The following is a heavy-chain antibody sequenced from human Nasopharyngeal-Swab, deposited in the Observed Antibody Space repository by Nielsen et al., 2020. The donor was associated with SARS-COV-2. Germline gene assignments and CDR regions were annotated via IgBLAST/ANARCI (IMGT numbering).Heavy chain of an antibody. CDR2: ISAYNGNT. V-gene: IGHV1-18*01. CDR1: GYTFTSYG. CDR3: ARDSIVLMVYAPNYYYNYMDV. D-gene: IGHD2-8*01. Sequence: ASVKISCKASGYTFTSYGISWVRQAPGQGLEWMGWISAYNGNTNYAQKLQGRVTMTTDTSTSTAYMELRSLRSDDTAVYYCARDSIVLMVYAPNYYYNYMDVWGKGTTVTVSS. J-gene: IGHJ6*03.